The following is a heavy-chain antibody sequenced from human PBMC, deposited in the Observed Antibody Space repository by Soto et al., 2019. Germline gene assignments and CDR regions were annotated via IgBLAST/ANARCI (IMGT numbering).Heavy chain of an antibody. CDR3: AKEYGSTWIDH. V-gene: IGHV3-30*18. CDR1: GFTFSTYG. Sequence: QVQLVESGGGVFQPERSLRLSCAASGFTFSTYGMHWVRQAPGKGLEWVAAMSYDGTKQYYVDSVKGRFTISRDNSRNTLFLQVNSLRDEDTAVYYCAKEYGSTWIDHWGQGTLVTVSS. CDR2: MSYDGTKQ. D-gene: IGHD6-13*01. J-gene: IGHJ4*02.